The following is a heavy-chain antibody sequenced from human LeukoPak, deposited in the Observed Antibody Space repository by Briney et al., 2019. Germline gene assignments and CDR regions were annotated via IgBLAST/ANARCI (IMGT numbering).Heavy chain of an antibody. CDR3: ARRGYDSGSYFNY. CDR1: GXSFTSYW. D-gene: IGHD1-26*01. Sequence: GESLKIPFKGSGXSFTSYWISWVRQMPGKGMEWMGRIDPGDSETNYSPSLQGHVTISADKSISTAYLQWSSLKASDTAMYYCARRGYDSGSYFNYWGQGTLVTVSS. V-gene: IGHV5-10-1*01. CDR2: IDPGDSET. J-gene: IGHJ4*02.